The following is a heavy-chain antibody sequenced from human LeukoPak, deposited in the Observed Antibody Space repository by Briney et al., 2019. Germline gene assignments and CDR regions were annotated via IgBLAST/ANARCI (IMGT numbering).Heavy chain of an antibody. D-gene: IGHD2-2*01. CDR1: GFTFSSYA. CDR2: ISYDGSNK. CDR3: ARDSEGQGYCSSTSCYRRPYYYYGMDV. J-gene: IGHJ6*02. Sequence: GGSLRLSCAASGFTFSSYAMHWVRQAPGKGLEWVAVISYDGSNKYYADSVKGRFTISRDNSKNTLYLQMNSLRAEDTAVYYCARDSEGQGYCSSTSCYRRPYYYYGMDVWGQGTTVTVSS. V-gene: IGHV3-30-3*01.